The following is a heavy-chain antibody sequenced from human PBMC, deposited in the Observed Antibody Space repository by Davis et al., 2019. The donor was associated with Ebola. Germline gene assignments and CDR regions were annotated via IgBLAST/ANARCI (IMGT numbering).Heavy chain of an antibody. CDR3: ATYVRGTGKYYLDY. Sequence: PSETLSLTCTVSTYSISTYYWSWIRQPPGKGLEWIGYVYHTGSTNYNPSLKSRVTISIDTSKNQISLRLNSVTAADTALYYCATYVRGTGKYYLDYWGQGILVTVSS. J-gene: IGHJ4*02. V-gene: IGHV4-59*08. D-gene: IGHD3/OR15-3a*01. CDR1: TYSISTYY. CDR2: VYHTGST.